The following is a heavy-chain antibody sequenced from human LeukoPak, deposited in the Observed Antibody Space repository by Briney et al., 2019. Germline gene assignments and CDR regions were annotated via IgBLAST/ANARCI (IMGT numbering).Heavy chain of an antibody. CDR3: ARGRMGATMGY. V-gene: IGHV1-69*13. Sequence: SVKLSCKASGGTFSSYAISWVRQAPGQGLEWMGGIIPIFGTANYAQKFQGRVTSTADESTSTAYMELSSLRSEDTAVYYCARGRMGATMGYWGQGTLVTVSS. J-gene: IGHJ4*02. CDR1: GGTFSSYA. D-gene: IGHD1-26*01. CDR2: IIPIFGTA.